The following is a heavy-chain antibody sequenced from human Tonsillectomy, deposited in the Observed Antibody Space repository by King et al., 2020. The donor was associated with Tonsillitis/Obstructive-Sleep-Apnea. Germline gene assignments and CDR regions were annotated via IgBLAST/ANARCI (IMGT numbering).Heavy chain of an antibody. CDR1: GGSISSSRYY. CDR2: IYYSGST. Sequence: QLQESGPGLVKPSETLSLTCTVSGGSISSSRYYWGWIRQPPGKGLGWIGSIYYSGSTYYNPSLKSRVTMSVDTSKDQFSLKLSSVTAADTAVYYCARPGIAVTGTWAFDIWGQGTMVTVSS. CDR3: ARPGIAVTGTWAFDI. D-gene: IGHD6-19*01. J-gene: IGHJ3*02. V-gene: IGHV4-39*01.